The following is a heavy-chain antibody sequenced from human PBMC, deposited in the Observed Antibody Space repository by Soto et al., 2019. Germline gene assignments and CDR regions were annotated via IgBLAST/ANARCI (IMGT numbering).Heavy chain of an antibody. CDR1: GGSISSSNYY. J-gene: IGHJ4*02. Sequence: SETLSLTCSVSGGSISSSNYYWAWIRQPPGKGLEWIGSIYYIGNTYYNPSLKSRVTMSVDTSKNQFSLKVTSVTAADTAIYYCAREDRTNGYNYDYWGQGTLVTRLL. CDR2: IYYIGNT. D-gene: IGHD1-1*01. V-gene: IGHV4-39*01. CDR3: AREDRTNGYNYDY.